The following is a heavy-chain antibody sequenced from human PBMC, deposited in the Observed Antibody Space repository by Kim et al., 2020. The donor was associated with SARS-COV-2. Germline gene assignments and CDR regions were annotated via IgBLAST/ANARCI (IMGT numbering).Heavy chain of an antibody. CDR2: IDGRGATT. Sequence: GGSLRLSCAASGFTFSNSPMSWVRQAPGKGLEWVSTIDGRGATTYYPGSVKGRFTISRDSSKNTLYLQMNNLRAEDTAVYFCAKSGQLDYWGQGTLVTVS. CDR1: GFTFSNSP. D-gene: IGHD5-12*01. J-gene: IGHJ4*02. CDR3: AKSGQLDY. V-gene: IGHV3-23*01.